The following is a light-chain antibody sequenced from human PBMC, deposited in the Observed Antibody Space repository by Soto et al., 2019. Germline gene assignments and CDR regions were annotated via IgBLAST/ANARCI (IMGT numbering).Light chain of an antibody. CDR3: QQYGSSPWT. CDR1: QSVSSSY. CDR2: GAS. Sequence: EIVLTQSPGTLSLSPGERATLSCRASQSVSSSYLAWYQQKPGQAPRLLIXGASSRATGIPDRFSGSGSGTDFTLTISRLEPEDFAVYYCQQYGSSPWTFGQGTKVDIK. V-gene: IGKV3-20*01. J-gene: IGKJ1*01.